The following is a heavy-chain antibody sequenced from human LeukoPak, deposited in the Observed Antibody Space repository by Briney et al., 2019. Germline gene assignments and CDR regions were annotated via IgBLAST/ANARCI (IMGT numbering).Heavy chain of an antibody. CDR1: GFTFGDYP. D-gene: IGHD1-26*01. Sequence: PGGSLRLSCVASGFTFGDYPMHWVRQVPGKGLEWVSGINWNGGSIGYADSVKGRFTISRDNAKNSLYLQMNSLRAEDTALYYCAKDGRFSGSPYFYYMDVWGKGTTITV. J-gene: IGHJ6*03. CDR2: INWNGGSI. CDR3: AKDGRFSGSPYFYYMDV. V-gene: IGHV3-9*01.